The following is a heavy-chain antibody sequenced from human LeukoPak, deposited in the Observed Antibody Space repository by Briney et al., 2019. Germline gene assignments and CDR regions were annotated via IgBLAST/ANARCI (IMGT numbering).Heavy chain of an antibody. D-gene: IGHD5-24*01. Sequence: PSETLSLTCTVSGGSISIYYWNWIRQPPGKGLEGIGYIYTSGSTNYNPSLKSRVTISVDTSKNQCSLKLTSVTAADTAVYYCARRSGDGYRRFDYWGQGTLVTVSS. J-gene: IGHJ4*02. CDR1: GGSISIYY. CDR3: ARRSGDGYRRFDY. V-gene: IGHV4-4*09. CDR2: IYTSGST.